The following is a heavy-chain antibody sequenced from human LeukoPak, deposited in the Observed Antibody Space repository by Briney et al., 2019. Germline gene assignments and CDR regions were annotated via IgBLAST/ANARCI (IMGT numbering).Heavy chain of an antibody. V-gene: IGHV4-34*01. Sequence: PSETLSLTCAVYGGSFSGYYWSWIRQPPGKGLEWIGEINHSGSTNYNPSLKSRVTISVDTSKNQFSLKLSSVTAADTAVYYCARVGVVVPAANIKRVLGFDPWGQGTLVTVSS. J-gene: IGHJ5*02. CDR2: INHSGST. CDR1: GGSFSGYY. D-gene: IGHD2-2*01. CDR3: ARVGVVVPAANIKRVLGFDP.